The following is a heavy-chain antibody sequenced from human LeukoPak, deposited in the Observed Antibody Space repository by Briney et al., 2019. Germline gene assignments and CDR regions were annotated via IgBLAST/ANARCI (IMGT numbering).Heavy chain of an antibody. CDR3: AKFQFFDSVGGAAAGKGYYFDY. V-gene: IGHV3-23*01. CDR2: ISGSGGST. CDR1: GFTFDDYA. Sequence: PGRSLRLSCAASGFTFDDYAMHWVRQAPGKGLEWVSAISGSGGSTYYADSVKGRFTISRDNSKNTLYLQMNSLRAEDTAVYYCAKFQFFDSVGGAAAGKGYYFDYWGQGTLVTVSS. J-gene: IGHJ4*02. D-gene: IGHD6-13*01.